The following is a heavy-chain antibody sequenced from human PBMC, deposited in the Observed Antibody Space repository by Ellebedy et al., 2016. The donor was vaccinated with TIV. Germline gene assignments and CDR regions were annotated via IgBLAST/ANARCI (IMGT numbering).Heavy chain of an antibody. D-gene: IGHD2-21*02. CDR3: ARALAGSNKVTYHFGMDV. Sequence: SETLSLXXTVSGGYLRTYYWSWIRQSPGKGLEWIGYISYSGSTDYNPSLKSRVTISVDTSKNQFSLNLTSVTAADTALYYCARALAGSNKVTYHFGMDVWGQGTTVTVS. V-gene: IGHV4-59*01. CDR1: GGYLRTYY. CDR2: ISYSGST. J-gene: IGHJ6*02.